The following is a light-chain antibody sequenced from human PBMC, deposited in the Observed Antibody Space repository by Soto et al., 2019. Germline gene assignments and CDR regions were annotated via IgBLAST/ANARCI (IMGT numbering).Light chain of an antibody. CDR2: AAS. CDR1: QSASSNY. J-gene: IGKJ4*01. V-gene: IGKV3-20*01. Sequence: EIVLTQSPGTLSLSPGERATLSCRASQSASSNYLAWYQQKPGQDPRLLIYAASTRATGIPDRFSGSGSGTDFTLTISRLEPEDFAVYYCQQYGRSPPLIFGGGTKVEIK. CDR3: QQYGRSPPLI.